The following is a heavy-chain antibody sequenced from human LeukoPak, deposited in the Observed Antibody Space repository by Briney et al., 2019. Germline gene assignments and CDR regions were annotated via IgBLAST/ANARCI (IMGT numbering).Heavy chain of an antibody. V-gene: IGHV1-2*02. CDR2: INPNSGGT. CDR3: ARRQIAAAGNVFDY. CDR1: GHKFIAYY. J-gene: IGHJ4*02. Sequence: GASVKVSCKASGHKFIAYYMHWVRQAPGQGLEWLGWINPNSGGTHYAQKFQGRVTMTRDTSISTAYMELRRLRSDDTAVYYCARRQIAAAGNVFDYWGQGTLVTVSS. D-gene: IGHD6-13*01.